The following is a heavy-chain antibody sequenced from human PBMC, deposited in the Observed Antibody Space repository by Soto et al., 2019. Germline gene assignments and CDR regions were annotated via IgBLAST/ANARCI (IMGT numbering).Heavy chain of an antibody. CDR1: GFTFSGFA. CDR3: AKRSGGFSEFDY. D-gene: IGHD5-12*01. J-gene: IGHJ4*02. Sequence: EVQLLESGGGLVQPGGSLRLSCAASGFTFSGFAMNWVRQPPGKGLEWVSSVDYTGSYTFYAASVKGRFTIYRDNFKNMVYLELNSLRAEDTAVYYCAKRSGGFSEFDYWGQGTLVIVSS. V-gene: IGHV3-23*01. CDR2: VDYTGSYT.